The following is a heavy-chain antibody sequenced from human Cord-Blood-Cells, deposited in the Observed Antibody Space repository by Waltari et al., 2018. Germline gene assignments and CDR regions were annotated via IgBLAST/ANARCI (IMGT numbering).Heavy chain of an antibody. CDR1: GGSFSGYY. V-gene: IGHV4-34*01. J-gene: IGHJ3*02. CDR3: ARGWTGTYAFDI. Sequence: QVQLQQWVAGLLKPAETLSLTCAVYGGSFSGYYWIWFRQPPGKGLEWIGEINHSGSTNYNPSLKSRVTISVDTSKNQFSLKLSSVTAADTAVYYCARGWTGTYAFDIWGQGTMVTDSS. D-gene: IGHD1-7*01. CDR2: INHSGST.